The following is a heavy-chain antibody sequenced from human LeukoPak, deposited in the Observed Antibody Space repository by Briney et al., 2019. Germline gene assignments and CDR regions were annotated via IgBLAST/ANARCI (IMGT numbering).Heavy chain of an antibody. V-gene: IGHV4-61*02. Sequence: SETLSLTCTVSGGSISSGSYYWSWIRQPAGKGLEWIGRISSSGSTNYNPSLKSRVTISVDTSKNQFSLKLSSVTAADTDVYFCARGPYSYDSSGAFDIWGQGTMVTVSS. CDR2: ISSSGST. J-gene: IGHJ3*02. CDR3: ARGPYSYDSSGAFDI. CDR1: GGSISSGSYY. D-gene: IGHD3-22*01.